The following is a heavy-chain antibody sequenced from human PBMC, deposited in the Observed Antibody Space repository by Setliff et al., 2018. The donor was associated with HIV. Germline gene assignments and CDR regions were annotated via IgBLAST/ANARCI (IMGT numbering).Heavy chain of an antibody. V-gene: IGHV4-4*02. CDR1: GGSISSSNW. D-gene: IGHD2-2*01. Sequence: SETLSLTCAVSGGSISSSNWWSWVRQPPGKGLEWIGEIYHSGSTNYNPSLKSRVTISADTSNNQFSLRLTSMTAADTAVYYCARGMQYQLLRNWYFDLWGRGTLVTVSS. CDR2: IYHSGST. J-gene: IGHJ2*01. CDR3: ARGMQYQLLRNWYFDL.